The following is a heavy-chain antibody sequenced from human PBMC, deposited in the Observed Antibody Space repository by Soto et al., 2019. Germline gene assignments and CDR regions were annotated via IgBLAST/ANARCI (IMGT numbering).Heavy chain of an antibody. CDR2: IYYSGST. V-gene: IGHV4-30-4*01. D-gene: IGHD2-8*01. CDR1: GGYSSNGDYY. J-gene: IGHJ6*04. Sequence: SETLSLTCTVSGGYSSNGDYYWTLIRQPPGRGLEWIGHIYYSGSTYYNPSLESRTSISKDTSRNQVSLNLNSVTAADTALYYCARSNLNFNGIDVWGTGTTVTVSS. CDR3: ARSNLNFNGIDV.